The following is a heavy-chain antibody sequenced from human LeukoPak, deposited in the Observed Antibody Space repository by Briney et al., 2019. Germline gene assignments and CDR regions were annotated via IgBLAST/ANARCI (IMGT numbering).Heavy chain of an antibody. J-gene: IGHJ4*02. V-gene: IGHV4-31*03. Sequence: TLSLTCTFSGGSISSGGYYWSWIRQPPGKGLEWIGYIYYSGSTYYNPSLKSRVTISVDTSKNQFSLKLSSVTAADTAVYYCARDRVDYDIPDHFDYWGKGTLAAVSS. CDR3: ARDRVDYDIPDHFDY. CDR1: GGSISSGGYY. D-gene: IGHD3-22*01. CDR2: IYYSGST.